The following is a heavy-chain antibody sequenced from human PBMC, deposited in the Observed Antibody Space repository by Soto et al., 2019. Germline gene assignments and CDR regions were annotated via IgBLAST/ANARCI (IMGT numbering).Heavy chain of an antibody. CDR1: GFTFSGYW. V-gene: IGHV3-7*03. CDR2: IKQDGSEK. CDR3: ASRYYYYGMDV. Sequence: GGSLRLSCAASGFTFSGYWMSWVRQAPGKGLEWVANIKQDGSEKYYVDSVKGRFTISRDNAMNSLYLQMNSLRAEDTAVHYCASRYYYYGMDVWGQGTTVTVSS. J-gene: IGHJ6*02.